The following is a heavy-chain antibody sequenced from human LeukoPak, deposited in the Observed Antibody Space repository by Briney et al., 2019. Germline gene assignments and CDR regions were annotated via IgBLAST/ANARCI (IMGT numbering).Heavy chain of an antibody. J-gene: IGHJ5*02. CDR1: GFTFSSYA. V-gene: IGHV3-23*01. CDR3: AKGPYCSGGSCYPNWFDP. D-gene: IGHD2-15*01. CDR2: ISGSGGST. Sequence: GGSLRLSCAASGFTFSSYAMSWVRQAPGKGLEWVSAISGSGGSTYYADSVKGRFTISRGNSKNTLYLQMNSLRAEDTAVYYCAKGPYCSGGSCYPNWFDPWGQGTLVTVSS.